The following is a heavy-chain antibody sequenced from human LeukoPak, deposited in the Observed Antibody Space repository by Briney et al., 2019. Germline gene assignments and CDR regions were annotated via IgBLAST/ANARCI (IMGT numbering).Heavy chain of an antibody. V-gene: IGHV4-59*12. CDR1: DGSITNDD. D-gene: IGHD4/OR15-4a*01. Sequence: SETLSPTCTVSDGSITNDDWSWVRQPPGKGLEFIGHVHYSGTANYKPSLRSRVTISIATSKQQFFLKLKSVTAADTAVYYCARGLVTEYGGLDLENYFDWGQGTLVTVSS. J-gene: IGHJ4*02. CDR3: ARGLVTEYGGLDLENYFD. CDR2: VHYSGTA.